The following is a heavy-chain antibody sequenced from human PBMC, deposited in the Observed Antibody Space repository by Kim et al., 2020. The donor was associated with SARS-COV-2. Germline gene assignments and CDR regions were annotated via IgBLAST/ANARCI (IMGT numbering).Heavy chain of an antibody. Sequence: SETLSLTCTVSGGSISSGDYYWSWIRQPPGKGLEWIGYIYYSGSTYYNPSLKSRATISVDTSKNQFSLKLSSVTAADTAVYYCVRVRFSITIFGVVTRLFDYWGQGTLVTVSS. V-gene: IGHV4-30-4*01. CDR3: VRVRFSITIFGVVTRLFDY. J-gene: IGHJ4*02. CDR1: GGSISSGDYY. CDR2: IYYSGST. D-gene: IGHD3-3*01.